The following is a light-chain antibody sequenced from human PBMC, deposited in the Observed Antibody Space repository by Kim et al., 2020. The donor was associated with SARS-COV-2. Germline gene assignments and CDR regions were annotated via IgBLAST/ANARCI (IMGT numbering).Light chain of an antibody. CDR3: QQRSSWLFT. J-gene: IGKJ3*01. CDR1: QSISSY. V-gene: IGKV3-11*01. Sequence: LSAGERATLTCRASQSISSYLAWYQQKPGQAPRLLIADASNRATGIPARFSGSGSGTDFTLTISSLEPEDFAVYYCQQRSSWLFTFGPGTKVDIK. CDR2: DAS.